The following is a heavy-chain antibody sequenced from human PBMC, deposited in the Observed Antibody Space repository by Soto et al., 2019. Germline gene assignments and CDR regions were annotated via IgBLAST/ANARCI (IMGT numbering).Heavy chain of an antibody. J-gene: IGHJ5*02. Sequence: QLQLQESGPGLVKPSETLSLTCTVSGGSLSSSSYYWGWIRQPPGKGLEWIGNIYYSGSTYYNPSLKSRVTISVDTSKNQSSLKLSSVTAADTAVYSCARHQYKGTAATGRFDPWGQGTLVTVSS. CDR2: IYYSGST. V-gene: IGHV4-39*01. CDR3: ARHQYKGTAATGRFDP. CDR1: GGSLSSSSYY. D-gene: IGHD6-25*01.